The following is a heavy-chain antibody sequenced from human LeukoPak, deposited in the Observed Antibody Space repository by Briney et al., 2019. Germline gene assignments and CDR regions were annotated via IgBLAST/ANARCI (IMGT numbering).Heavy chain of an antibody. D-gene: IGHD4-17*01. CDR1: GFTFSSYA. CDR2: ISYDGSNK. V-gene: IGHV3-30*18. J-gene: IGHJ6*02. CDR3: TKTTVTTFVYYYYGMDV. Sequence: GGSLRLSCAASGFTFSSYAMSWVRQAPGKGLEWVAVISYDGSNKYYADSVKGRFTISRDNSKNTLYLQMNSLRAEDTAVYYCTKTTVTTFVYYYYGMDVWGQGTTVTVSS.